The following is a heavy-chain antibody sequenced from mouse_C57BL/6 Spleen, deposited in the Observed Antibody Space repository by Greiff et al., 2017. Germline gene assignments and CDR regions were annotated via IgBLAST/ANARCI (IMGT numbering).Heavy chain of an antibody. D-gene: IGHD2-10*02. J-gene: IGHJ2*01. CDR3: ARSGGYGNYVVDY. CDR1: GYAFSSSW. Sequence: VQLQQSGPELVKPGASVKISCKASGYAFSSSWMNWVKQRPGKGLEWIGRIYPGDGDTNYNGKFKGKATLTADKSSSTAYMQLSSLAFEDSAVYFCARSGGYGNYVVDYWGQGTTLTVSS. V-gene: IGHV1-82*01. CDR2: IYPGDGDT.